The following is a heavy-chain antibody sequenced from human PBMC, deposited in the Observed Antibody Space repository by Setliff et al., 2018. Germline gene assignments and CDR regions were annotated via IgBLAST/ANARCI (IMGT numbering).Heavy chain of an antibody. D-gene: IGHD6-13*01. CDR3: ATGAGYSSSWPFDY. Sequence: SETLSLTCTVSPGSISRHYWSWIRQPPGKGLEWIGYIYYSGSTNYNPSLKSRVTISVDTSKNQFSLKLSSVTAADTAVYYCATGAGYSSSWPFDYWGQGTLVTVSS. J-gene: IGHJ4*02. V-gene: IGHV4-59*11. CDR2: IYYSGST. CDR1: PGSISRHY.